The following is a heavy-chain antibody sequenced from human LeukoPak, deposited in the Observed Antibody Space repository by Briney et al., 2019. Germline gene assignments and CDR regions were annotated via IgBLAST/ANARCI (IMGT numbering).Heavy chain of an antibody. Sequence: GGSLRLSCAASGFIFSSYDFNWVRQAPGKGLEWVSYISSSGSTIYYADSVKGRFTISRDNAKNSLYLQMNSLRAEDTAVYYCARDQAPGELDYYYGMDVWSQGTTVIVSS. CDR1: GFIFSSYD. J-gene: IGHJ6*02. CDR3: ARDQAPGELDYYYGMDV. V-gene: IGHV3-48*04. CDR2: ISSSGSTI. D-gene: IGHD3-16*01.